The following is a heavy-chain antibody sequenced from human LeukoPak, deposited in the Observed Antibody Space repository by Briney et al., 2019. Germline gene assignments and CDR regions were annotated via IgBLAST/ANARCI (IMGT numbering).Heavy chain of an antibody. CDR2: ISGSGGST. CDR1: GFTFSSYA. CDR3: AKDRRQGRFLGNFDY. V-gene: IGHV3-23*01. D-gene: IGHD3-3*01. Sequence: GGSLRLSCAASGFTFSSYAMSWVRQAPGKGLEWVSAISGSGGSTYYADSVKGRFTISRDSSKNTLYLQMNSLRAEDTAIYYCAKDRRQGRFLGNFDYWGQGTLVTVSS. J-gene: IGHJ4*02.